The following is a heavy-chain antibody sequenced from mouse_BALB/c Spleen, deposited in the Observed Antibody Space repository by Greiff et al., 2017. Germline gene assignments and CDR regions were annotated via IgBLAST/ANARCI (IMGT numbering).Heavy chain of an antibody. CDR3: ASSHYYGYFDY. CDR2: IAPGSGST. J-gene: IGHJ2*01. D-gene: IGHD1-2*01. CDR1: GYTFTSYW. Sequence: ELVRPGASVTLSCKASGYTFTSYWINWIKQRPGQGLEWIGRIAPGSGSTYYNEMFKGKATLTVDTSSSTAYIQLSSLSSEDSAVYFCASSHYYGYFDYWGQGTTLTVSS. V-gene: IGHV1S41*01.